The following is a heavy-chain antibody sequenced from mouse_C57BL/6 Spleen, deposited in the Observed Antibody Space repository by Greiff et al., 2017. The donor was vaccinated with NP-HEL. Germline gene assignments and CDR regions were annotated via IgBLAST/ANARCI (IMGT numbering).Heavy chain of an antibody. Sequence: QLKESGPELVKPGASVKISCKASGYAFSSSWMNWVKQRPGKGLEWIGRIYPGDGDTNYNGKFKGKATLTADKSSSTAYMQLSSLTSEDSAVYFCAEGGTGNYWGQGTTLTVSS. CDR3: AEGGTGNY. D-gene: IGHD4-1*01. CDR1: GYAFSSSW. V-gene: IGHV1-82*01. CDR2: IYPGDGDT. J-gene: IGHJ2*01.